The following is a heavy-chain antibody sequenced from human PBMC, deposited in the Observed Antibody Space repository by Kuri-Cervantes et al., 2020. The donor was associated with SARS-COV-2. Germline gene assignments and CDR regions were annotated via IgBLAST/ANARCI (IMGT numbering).Heavy chain of an antibody. CDR1: GFTFSSYW. CDR2: INSDGSST. J-gene: IGHJ6*03. CDR3: ARDGKYYDILTGYFSPPYYYYYYYMDV. Sequence: GESLKISCAASGFTFSSYWMHWVRQAPGKGLVWVSRINSDGSSTSYADSVKGRFTISRDNSKNTLYLQMNSLRAEDTAVYYCARDGKYYDILTGYFSPPYYYYYYYMDVWGKGTTVTVSS. D-gene: IGHD3-9*01. V-gene: IGHV3-74*01.